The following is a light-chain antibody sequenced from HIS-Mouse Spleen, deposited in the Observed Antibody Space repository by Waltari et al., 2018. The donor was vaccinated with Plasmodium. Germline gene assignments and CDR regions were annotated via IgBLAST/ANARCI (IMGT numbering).Light chain of an antibody. CDR2: KAS. J-gene: IGKJ1*01. V-gene: IGKV1-5*03. Sequence: EIEMTQSPAAMSVSAGDRATITCRASQGISHYLAWFQQKPGKVPKRLIYKASSLESGVPSRFSGSGSGTEFTLTISSLQPDDFATYYCQQYNSYSWTFGQGTKVEIK. CDR3: QQYNSYSWT. CDR1: QGISHY.